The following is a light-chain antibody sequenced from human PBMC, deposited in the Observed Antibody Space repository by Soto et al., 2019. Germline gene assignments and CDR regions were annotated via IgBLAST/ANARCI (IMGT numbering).Light chain of an antibody. J-gene: IGLJ3*02. V-gene: IGLV4-69*01. CDR1: SGHSSYA. Sequence: HLVLTQSPSASASLGASVKLTCTLSSGHSSYAIAWHQQQPEKGPRYLMKLNSDGSHSKGDGIPDRFSGSSSGAERYLTISSLQSEDEADYYCQTWGTGDWVFGGGTMLTVL. CDR2: LNSDGSH. CDR3: QTWGTGDWV.